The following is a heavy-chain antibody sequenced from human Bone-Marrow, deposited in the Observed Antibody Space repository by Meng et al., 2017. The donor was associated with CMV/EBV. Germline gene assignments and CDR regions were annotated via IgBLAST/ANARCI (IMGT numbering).Heavy chain of an antibody. CDR3: ARDISDRPNWFDP. CDR1: GFSLSNARMG. Sequence: SGPTLVKLTETLTLTCTVSGFSLSNARMGVSWIRQPPGEALEWLAHIFSNNEKSYSTSLRSRLTISKDTSKSQVVLTMTNMDPVDTATYYCARDISDRPNWFDPWGQGILVTFSS. V-gene: IGHV2-26*01. J-gene: IGHJ5*02. D-gene: IGHD3-9*01. CDR2: IFSNNEK.